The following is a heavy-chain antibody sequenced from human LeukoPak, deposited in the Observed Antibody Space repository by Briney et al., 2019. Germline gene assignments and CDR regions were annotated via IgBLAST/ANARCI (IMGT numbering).Heavy chain of an antibody. CDR2: ISASGTN. Sequence: SETLSLTCTVSGGSINNYYWAWIRQPAGKELEWIGRISASGTNRYNPSLKSRVTMSVDTSQNQFSLKLNSVTAADTAVYYCARGLGSSWYYFDNWGQGTLVTVSS. D-gene: IGHD6-13*01. V-gene: IGHV4-4*07. CDR3: ARGLGSSWYYFDN. J-gene: IGHJ4*02. CDR1: GGSINNYY.